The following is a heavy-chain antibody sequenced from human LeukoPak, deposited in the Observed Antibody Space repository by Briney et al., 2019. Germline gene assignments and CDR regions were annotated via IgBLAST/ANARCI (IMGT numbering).Heavy chain of an antibody. CDR2: ISAYNGNT. V-gene: IGHV1-18*01. D-gene: IGHD3-10*01. J-gene: IGHJ4*02. CDR1: GYTFTSYG. Sequence: ASVKVSCKASGYTFTSYGISWVRQAPGQGLEWMGWISAYNGNTNYAQKLQGRVTVTTDTSTSTAYMELRSLRSDDTAVYYCARWALESYGSGSYYNSYFDYWGQGTLVTVSS. CDR3: ARWALESYGSGSYYNSYFDY.